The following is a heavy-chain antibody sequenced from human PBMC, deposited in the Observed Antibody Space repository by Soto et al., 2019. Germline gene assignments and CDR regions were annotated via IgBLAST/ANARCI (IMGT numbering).Heavy chain of an antibody. D-gene: IGHD1-26*01. J-gene: IGHJ5*02. V-gene: IGHV1-24*01. Sequence: GASVKVSCKVSGYTLTELSMHWVRQAPGKGLERMGGFDPEDGETIYAQKFQGRVTMTEDTSTDTAYMELSSLRSEDTSVYYCATDRSVVGATTGSFWFDPWGQGTLVTVSS. CDR3: ATDRSVVGATTGSFWFDP. CDR2: FDPEDGET. CDR1: GYTLTELS.